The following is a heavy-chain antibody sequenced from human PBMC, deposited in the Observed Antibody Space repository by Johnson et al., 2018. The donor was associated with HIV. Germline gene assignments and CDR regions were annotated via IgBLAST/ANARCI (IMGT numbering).Heavy chain of an antibody. V-gene: IGHV3-66*01. Sequence: EVQLVESGGGLVTPGGSLRLSCAASGFTVSSNSKTWVRQAPGKGLEWVSLIYRGGSTYYADSVTGRFTISRDNSKNTLYLQMNSLRAEDTAVYYCARSGYCTTSSCTDDAFDIWGQGTMVTVSS. J-gene: IGHJ3*02. CDR3: ARSGYCTTSSCTDDAFDI. D-gene: IGHD2-2*01. CDR1: GFTVSSNS. CDR2: IYRGGST.